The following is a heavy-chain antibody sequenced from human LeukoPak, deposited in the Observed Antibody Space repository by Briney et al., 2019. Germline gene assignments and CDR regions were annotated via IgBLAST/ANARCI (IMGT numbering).Heavy chain of an antibody. J-gene: IGHJ4*02. CDR1: GFTFSGYS. CDR2: ISSSSSYI. D-gene: IGHD2-15*01. CDR3: ARDSRRCSGGSCYPDY. Sequence: GGSLRLSCAASGFTFSGYSMNWVRQAPGKGLEWVSSISSSSSYIYYADSVKGRFTISRDNAKNSLYLQMNSLRAEDTAVYYCARDSRRCSGGSCYPDYWGQGTLVTVSS. V-gene: IGHV3-21*01.